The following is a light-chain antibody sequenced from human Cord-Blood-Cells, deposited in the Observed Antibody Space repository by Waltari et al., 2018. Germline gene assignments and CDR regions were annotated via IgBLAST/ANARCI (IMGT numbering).Light chain of an antibody. V-gene: IGKV3-15*01. CDR3: QQYNNWPRT. J-gene: IGKJ1*01. CDR2: GAS. Sequence: EIVMTQSPATLSVSPGERATLSCRASQGVSSNLAWYQQKPGQAPRLLSYGASPRATGIPARFSGSGSGTEFTLTISSLQSEDFAVYYCQQYNNWPRTFGQGTKVEIK. CDR1: QGVSSN.